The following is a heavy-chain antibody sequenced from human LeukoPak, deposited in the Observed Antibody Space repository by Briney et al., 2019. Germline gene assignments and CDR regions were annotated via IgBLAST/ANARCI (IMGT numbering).Heavy chain of an antibody. J-gene: IGHJ4*02. CDR3: ARARPCSGGDCYYFDY. V-gene: IGHV1-46*01. CDR1: GYTFTSYG. CDR2: INPSGGST. Sequence: ASVKVSCTASGYTFTSYGISWVRQSPGQGLEWMGIINPSGGSTSYAQKFQGRVTMTRDTSTSTVYMELSSLRSEDTAVYYCARARPCSGGDCYYFDYWGQGTLVTVSS. D-gene: IGHD2-21*02.